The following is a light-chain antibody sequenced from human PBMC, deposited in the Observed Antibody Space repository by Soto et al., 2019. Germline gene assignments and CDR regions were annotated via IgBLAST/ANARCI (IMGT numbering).Light chain of an antibody. CDR3: QQYNKWPLT. CDR2: DTS. CDR1: HFVMKD. Sequence: VMTQSPATLSVSPGEGATLSCRASHFVMKDLAWYQQKPGQAPRLLIYDTSTRASGIPPRFSGGGSGTDLSLTSSSLQTEDFAVYYCQQYNKWPLTFGVGTKVEIK. V-gene: IGKV3-15*01. J-gene: IGKJ4*01.